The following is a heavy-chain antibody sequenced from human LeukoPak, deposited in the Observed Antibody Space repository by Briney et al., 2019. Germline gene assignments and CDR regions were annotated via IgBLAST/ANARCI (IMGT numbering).Heavy chain of an antibody. CDR2: IYGSGNT. Sequence: SETLSLTCTVSGGSISGYYWSWLQPSAGKGLEWIGRIYGSGNTNYNPSLKSRVTMSLDTSKNQLSLELSSVTAADTAVYYCAKYYDFWSGYSDIWGQGTMVTVSS. V-gene: IGHV4-4*07. J-gene: IGHJ3*02. D-gene: IGHD3-3*01. CDR1: GGSISGYY. CDR3: AKYYDFWSGYSDI.